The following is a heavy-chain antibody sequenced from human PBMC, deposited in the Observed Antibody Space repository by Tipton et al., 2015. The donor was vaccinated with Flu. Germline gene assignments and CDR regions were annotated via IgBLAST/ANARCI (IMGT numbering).Heavy chain of an antibody. D-gene: IGHD2-21*01. CDR2: IYTSGST. CDR3: ARAFPGGDDAFDI. J-gene: IGHJ3*02. CDR1: GGSISSGSYY. V-gene: IGHV4-61*02. Sequence: TLSLTCTVSGGSISSGSYYWSWIRQPAGKGLEWIGRIYTSGSTNYNPSLKSRVTISVDTSKNQFSLKLSPVTAADTAVYYCARAFPGGDDAFDIWGQGTMVTVSS.